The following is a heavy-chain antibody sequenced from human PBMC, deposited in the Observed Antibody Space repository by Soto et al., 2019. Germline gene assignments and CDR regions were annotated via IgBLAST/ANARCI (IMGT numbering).Heavy chain of an antibody. J-gene: IGHJ4*02. CDR3: ARGGEIAAAGTFDY. CDR2: INHSGST. CDR1: GGSFSGYY. Sequence: SETLSLTCAVYGGSFSGYYWSWIRQPPGKGLEWIGEINHSGSTNYNPSLKSRVTISVDTSKNQFSLKLSSVTAADTAVYYCARGGEIAAAGTFDYWGQGTLVTVSS. V-gene: IGHV4-34*01. D-gene: IGHD6-13*01.